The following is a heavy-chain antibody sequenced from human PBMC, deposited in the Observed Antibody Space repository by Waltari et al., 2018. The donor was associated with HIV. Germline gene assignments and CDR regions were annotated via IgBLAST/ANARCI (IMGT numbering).Heavy chain of an antibody. CDR3: ARDPQYCSSTSCSYYFDY. V-gene: IGHV3-30-3*01. J-gene: IGHJ4*02. Sequence: QVQLVESGGGVVQPGRSLRLSCAASGFTFSNYAMHWVRQAPGKGLGWFAVISNDGSNKYDADSVKGRFTISRDNSKNTLYLQMNSLRAEDTAVYYCARDPQYCSSTSCSYYFDYWGQGTLVTVSS. CDR1: GFTFSNYA. CDR2: ISNDGSNK. D-gene: IGHD2-2*01.